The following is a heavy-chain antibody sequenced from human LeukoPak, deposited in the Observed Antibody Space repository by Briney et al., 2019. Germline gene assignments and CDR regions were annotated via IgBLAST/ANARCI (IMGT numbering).Heavy chain of an antibody. CDR3: ARILQGQWLVEDY. Sequence: RPGGSLRLSCAASEFSVGSNYMTWVRQAPGKGLEWVSLIYSGGSTYYADSVKGRFTISRDNAENSLYLQMNSLRAEDTAVYYCARILQGQWLVEDYWGQGTLVTVSS. V-gene: IGHV3-66*01. CDR2: IYSGGST. J-gene: IGHJ4*02. CDR1: EFSVGSNY. D-gene: IGHD6-19*01.